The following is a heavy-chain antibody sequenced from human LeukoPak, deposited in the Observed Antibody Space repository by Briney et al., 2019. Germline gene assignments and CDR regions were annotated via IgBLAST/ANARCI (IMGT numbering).Heavy chain of an antibody. D-gene: IGHD3-10*01. CDR2: ISWNSGSI. CDR1: GFTFSSYA. J-gene: IGHJ4*02. Sequence: GGSLRLSCAASGFTFSSYAMSWVRQAPGKGLEWVSGISWNSGSIGYADSVKGRFTISRDNAKNSLYLQMNSLRAEDMALYYCAKDKGYGSGSYNYFDYWGQGTLVTVSS. V-gene: IGHV3-9*03. CDR3: AKDKGYGSGSYNYFDY.